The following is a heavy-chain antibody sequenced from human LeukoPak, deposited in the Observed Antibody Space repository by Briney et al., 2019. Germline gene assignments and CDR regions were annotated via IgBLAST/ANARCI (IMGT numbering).Heavy chain of an antibody. V-gene: IGHV4-59*01. CDR1: GGSISSYY. CDR2: IYYSGST. Sequence: PSETLSLTCTVSGGSISSYYWSWIRQPPGKGLEWIGYIYYSGSTNYNPSLKSRVTISVDTSKNQFSLKLSSVTAADTAVYYCARDDGDYEHRLDYWGQGTLVTVSS. CDR3: ARDDGDYEHRLDY. J-gene: IGHJ4*02. D-gene: IGHD4-17*01.